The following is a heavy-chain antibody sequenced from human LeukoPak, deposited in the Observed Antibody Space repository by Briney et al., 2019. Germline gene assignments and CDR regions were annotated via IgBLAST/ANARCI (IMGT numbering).Heavy chain of an antibody. Sequence: PSETLSLTYTVSGGSISSYYWSWIRQPAGKGLEWIGRIYTSGSTNYNPSLKSRVTMSVDTSKNQFSLKLSSVTAADTAVYYCARDATGGQWLDPIELWGQGTMVTVSS. CDR1: GGSISSYY. V-gene: IGHV4-4*07. D-gene: IGHD6-19*01. J-gene: IGHJ3*01. CDR2: IYTSGST. CDR3: ARDATGGQWLDPIEL.